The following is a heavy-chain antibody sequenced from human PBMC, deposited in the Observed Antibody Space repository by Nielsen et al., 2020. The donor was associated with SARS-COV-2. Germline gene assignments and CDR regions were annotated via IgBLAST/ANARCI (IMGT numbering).Heavy chain of an antibody. CDR2: ISYDGSNK. J-gene: IGHJ3*02. V-gene: IGHV3-30-3*01. CDR1: GFTFSSYA. Sequence: GESLKISCAASGFTFSSYAMHWVRQAPGKGLEWVAVISYDGSNKYYADSVKGRFTISRDNSKNTLYLQMNSLRAEDTAVYYCARTSGGSYHDAFDIWGQGTMVTVSS. D-gene: IGHD1-26*01. CDR3: ARTSGGSYHDAFDI.